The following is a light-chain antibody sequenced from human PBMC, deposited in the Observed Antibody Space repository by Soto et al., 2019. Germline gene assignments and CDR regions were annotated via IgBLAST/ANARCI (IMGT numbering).Light chain of an antibody. V-gene: IGKV3D-20*02. CDR1: QSVSSRY. Sequence: EIVLTQSPATLSSSPGERATLSSMASQSVSSRYVDWYKQQPGQAPRLLSYGASSRATSIPDRVGGSGPGTDFTLTISSLEPEDFEVYYCQQRSNWPITFGQGTRLEI. CDR3: QQRSNWPIT. CDR2: GAS. J-gene: IGKJ5*01.